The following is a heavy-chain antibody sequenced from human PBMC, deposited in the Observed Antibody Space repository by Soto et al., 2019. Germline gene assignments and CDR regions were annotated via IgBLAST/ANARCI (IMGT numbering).Heavy chain of an antibody. J-gene: IGHJ4*02. V-gene: IGHV1-46*03. CDR1: GYTFTSYY. CDR2: ISPSGGST. Sequence: ASVKVSCKASGYTFTSYYMHSVRQAPGQGLEWMGIISPSGGSTSYAQKFQGRVTMTRDTSTSTVYMELSSLRSEDTAVYYCARDQRITIFGVVIPRFDYWGQGTLVTVSS. CDR3: ARDQRITIFGVVIPRFDY. D-gene: IGHD3-3*01.